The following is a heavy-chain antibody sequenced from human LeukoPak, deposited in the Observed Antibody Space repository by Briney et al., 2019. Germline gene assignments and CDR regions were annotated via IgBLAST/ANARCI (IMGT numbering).Heavy chain of an antibody. CDR2: IRYDGSNK. Sequence: GGSLRLSCAASGFTFSSYGMHWVRQAPGKGLEWVAFIRYDGSNKYYADSVKGRFTISRDNSKNTLYLQMNSLRAVDTAVYYCAKAGLSSSWYYFDYWGQGTLVTVSS. J-gene: IGHJ4*02. D-gene: IGHD6-13*01. V-gene: IGHV3-30*02. CDR3: AKAGLSSSWYYFDY. CDR1: GFTFSSYG.